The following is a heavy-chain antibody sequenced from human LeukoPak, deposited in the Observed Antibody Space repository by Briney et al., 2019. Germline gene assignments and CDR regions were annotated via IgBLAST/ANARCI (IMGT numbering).Heavy chain of an antibody. CDR3: ARVKSNYLFKYNMDV. V-gene: IGHV3-21*01. Sequence: GGSLRLSCEASGFTFSHYSMSWVRQAPGKGLDWVSSISESSSSIYYTDSLKGRFTISRDNAKNSMYLHMTSLRAEDTAAYYCARVKSNYLFKYNMDVWAKGTPVTVSS. J-gene: IGHJ6*04. CDR1: GFTFSHYS. CDR2: ISESSSSI. D-gene: IGHD3-10*01.